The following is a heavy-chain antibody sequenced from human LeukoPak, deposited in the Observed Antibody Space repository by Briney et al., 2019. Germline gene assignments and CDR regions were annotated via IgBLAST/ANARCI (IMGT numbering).Heavy chain of an antibody. D-gene: IGHD3-22*01. CDR2: IIPIFGTA. CDR3: ARKYYYDSSGWTRAFDI. CDR1: GGTFSSYA. Sequence: SVKVSCKASGGTFSSYAISWVRQAPGQGLEWMGGIIPIFGTANYAQKFQGRVTITADESTSTAYMELSSLRSEDTAVYYCARKYYYDSSGWTRAFDIWGQGTMVTVSS. J-gene: IGHJ3*02. V-gene: IGHV1-69*13.